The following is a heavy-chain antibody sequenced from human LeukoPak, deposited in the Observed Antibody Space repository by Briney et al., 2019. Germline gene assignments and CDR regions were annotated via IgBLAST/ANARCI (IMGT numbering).Heavy chain of an antibody. CDR1: GYSISSGYY. J-gene: IGHJ4*02. V-gene: IGHV4-38-2*02. D-gene: IGHD5-12*01. CDR2: IYHSGST. CDR3: ARATGYSGYDWEYYFDY. Sequence: SETLSLTCTVSGYSISSGYYWGWIRQPPGEGLEWIGSIYHSGSTYYNPSLKSRVTISVDTSKNQFSLKLSSVTAADTAVYYCARATGYSGYDWEYYFDYWGQGTLVTVSS.